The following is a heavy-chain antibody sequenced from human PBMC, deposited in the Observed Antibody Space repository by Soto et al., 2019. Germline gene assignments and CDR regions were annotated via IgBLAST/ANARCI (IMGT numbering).Heavy chain of an antibody. CDR3: ANHRPIPYYDFFSGGYYFDY. CDR1: GGSISSSSYY. Sequence: PSETLSLTCTVSGGSISSSSYYWGWIRQPPGKGLEWIGSIYYSGSTYYNPSLKSRVTISVDTSKNQFSLKLSSVTAADTAVYYCANHRPIPYYDFFSGGYYFDYWGQGTLVTVSS. J-gene: IGHJ4*02. V-gene: IGHV4-39*01. CDR2: IYYSGST. D-gene: IGHD3-3*01.